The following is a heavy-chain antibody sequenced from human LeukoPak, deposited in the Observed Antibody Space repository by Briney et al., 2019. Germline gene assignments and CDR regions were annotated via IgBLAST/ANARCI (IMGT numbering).Heavy chain of an antibody. J-gene: IGHJ4*02. CDR2: ISSSSSYI. CDR3: ARNDYGGNPDY. V-gene: IGHV3-21*01. D-gene: IGHD4-23*01. Sequence: GGSLRLSCAASGFTVSSNYMSWVRQAPGKGLEWVSSISSSSSYIYYADSVKGRFTISRDNAKNSLYLQMNSLRAEDTAVYYCARNDYGGNPDYWGQGTLVTVSS. CDR1: GFTVSSNY.